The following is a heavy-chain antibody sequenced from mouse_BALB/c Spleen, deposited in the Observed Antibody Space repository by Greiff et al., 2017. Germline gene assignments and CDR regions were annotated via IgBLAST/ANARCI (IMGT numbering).Heavy chain of an antibody. V-gene: IGHV2-9*02. D-gene: IGHD1-1*01. Sequence: VQLQQSGPGLVAPSQSLSITCTVSGFSLTSYGVHWVRQPPGKGLEWLGVIWAGGSTNYNSALMSRLSISKDNSKSQVFLKMNSLQTDDTAMYYCAREGYYYGSSYDYYAMDYWGQGTSVTVSS. CDR2: IWAGGST. CDR3: AREGYYYGSSYDYYAMDY. J-gene: IGHJ4*01. CDR1: GFSLTSYG.